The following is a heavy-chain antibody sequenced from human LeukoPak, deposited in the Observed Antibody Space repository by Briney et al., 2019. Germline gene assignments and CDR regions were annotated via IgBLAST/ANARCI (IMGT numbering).Heavy chain of an antibody. J-gene: IGHJ5*02. Sequence: GGSLRLSCAASGFTFSSYAMSWVRQAPGKGLEWVSDISGSGGSTYYADSVKGRFTISRDNSKNTLYLQMNSLRAEDTAVYYCAKGHNSWIVVVTGSNWFDPWGQGTLVTVSS. D-gene: IGHD2-21*02. CDR1: GFTFSSYA. V-gene: IGHV3-23*01. CDR3: AKGHNSWIVVVTGSNWFDP. CDR2: ISGSGGST.